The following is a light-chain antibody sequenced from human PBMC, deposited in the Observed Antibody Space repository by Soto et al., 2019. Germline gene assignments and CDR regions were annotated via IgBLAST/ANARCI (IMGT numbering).Light chain of an antibody. CDR2: DVS. Sequence: QSALTQPASVSESPGQSITISCTGTSSDVGGYKYVSWYQQHPGKAPKLMIYDVSNRPSGVSNRFSGYKSGNTASLTISGVQAEDEADYYCSSYTSSVNYVFETGTKVTVL. CDR3: SSYTSSVNYV. CDR1: SSDVGGYKY. V-gene: IGLV2-14*03. J-gene: IGLJ1*01.